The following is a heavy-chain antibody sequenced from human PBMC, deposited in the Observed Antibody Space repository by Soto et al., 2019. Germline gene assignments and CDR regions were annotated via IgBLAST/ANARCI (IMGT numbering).Heavy chain of an antibody. V-gene: IGHV1-24*01. CDR2: FDPEDGET. J-gene: IGHJ6*02. CDR1: GYTLTELS. D-gene: IGHD1-1*01. CDR3: SSKGLWNVGYFYYTMDV. Sequence: QVQLVQSGAEVKKPGASVKVSCKVSGYTLTELSMHWVRQAPGKGLEWMGGFDPEDGETIYAQKFQGRVTMTEDTSTATVYTELSSLRSEDTAVYRRSSKGLWNVGYFYYTMDVWGQGTTVTVSS.